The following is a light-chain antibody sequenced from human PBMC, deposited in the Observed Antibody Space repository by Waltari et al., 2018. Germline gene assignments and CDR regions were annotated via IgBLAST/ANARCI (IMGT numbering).Light chain of an antibody. J-gene: IGLJ2*01. CDR1: SIDVGGYNY. CDR3: SSYTSSSALV. Sequence: QSALTQPASMSGSPGHSIPISCTGTSIDVGGYNYFSWYQQHPGKSPKVMIYDVSKRPSGVYSRFSGSKSDNTASLTISGLQTEDEAYYYCSSYTSSSALVFGGGTKLTDL. CDR2: DVS. V-gene: IGLV2-14*01.